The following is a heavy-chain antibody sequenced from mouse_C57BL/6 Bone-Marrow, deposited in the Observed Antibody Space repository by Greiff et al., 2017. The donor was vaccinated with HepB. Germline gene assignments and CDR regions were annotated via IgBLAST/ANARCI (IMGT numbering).Heavy chain of an antibody. CDR2: ISSDSSTI. Sequence: EVKLVESGGGLVKPGGSLKLSCAASGFTFSDYGMHWVRQAPEKGLEWVAYISSDSSTIYYADTVKGRFTISRDNAKNTLFLQMTSLRSEDTAMYYCARRDGYSFAYWGQGTLVTVSA. CDR3: ARRDGYSFAY. D-gene: IGHD2-3*01. CDR1: GFTFSDYG. J-gene: IGHJ3*01. V-gene: IGHV5-17*01.